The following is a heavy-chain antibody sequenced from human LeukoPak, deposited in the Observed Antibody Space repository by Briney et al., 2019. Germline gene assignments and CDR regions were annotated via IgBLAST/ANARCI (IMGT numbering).Heavy chain of an antibody. CDR3: AKVAIGDIVVVPADDYYYYMDV. CDR2: ISGSGGST. V-gene: IGHV3-23*01. CDR1: GFTVSSNY. J-gene: IGHJ6*03. D-gene: IGHD2-2*01. Sequence: PGGSLRLSCAASGFTVSSNYMSWVRQAPGKGLEWVSAISGSGGSTYYADSVKGRFTISRDNSKNTLYLQMNSLRAEDTAVYYCAKVAIGDIVVVPADDYYYYMDVWGKGTTVTVSS.